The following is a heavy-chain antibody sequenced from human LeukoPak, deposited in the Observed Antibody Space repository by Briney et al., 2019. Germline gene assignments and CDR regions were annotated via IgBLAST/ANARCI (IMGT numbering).Heavy chain of an antibody. CDR3: NTAPTHDFDY. D-gene: IGHD5-18*01. Sequence: GGSLRLSCAASGYTFGDYGMSWVRQVPGKGLEWVSGTNRRGDITGYADSVKGRFTISRDNSKNTLYLQMNSLRAEDTAVYYCNTAPTHDFDYWGQGTLVTVSS. J-gene: IGHJ4*02. CDR2: TNRRGDIT. V-gene: IGHV3-20*04. CDR1: GYTFGDYG.